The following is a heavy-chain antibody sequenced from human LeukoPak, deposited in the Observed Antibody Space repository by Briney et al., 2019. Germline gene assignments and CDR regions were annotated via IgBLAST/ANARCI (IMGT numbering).Heavy chain of an antibody. CDR2: ISGSGGST. D-gene: IGHD2-15*01. J-gene: IGHJ4*02. CDR1: GFTFSSYA. CDR3: AKLDLGYCSGGSCYFDY. Sequence: PGGSLRLSCAASGFTFSSYAMSWVRQAPGKGLEWVSAISGSGGSTYYADSVKGRFTISKDNSKNTLYLQMNSLRAEDTAVYYCAKLDLGYCSGGSCYFDYWGQGTLVTVSS. V-gene: IGHV3-23*01.